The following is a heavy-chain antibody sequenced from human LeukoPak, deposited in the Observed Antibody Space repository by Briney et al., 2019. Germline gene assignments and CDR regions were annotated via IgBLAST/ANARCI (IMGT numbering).Heavy chain of an antibody. CDR1: GFTFSTSW. D-gene: IGHD1-26*01. V-gene: IGHV3-7*01. Sequence: GGSLRLSCAASGFTFSTSWMSWVRQAPGKGLEWVADIKQDGSEKYYVDSVRGRFTISRDNAKNSLYLQMNSLRAEDTAVYYCARDKFGGTDYWGQGTLVTVSS. J-gene: IGHJ4*02. CDR2: IKQDGSEK. CDR3: ARDKFGGTDY.